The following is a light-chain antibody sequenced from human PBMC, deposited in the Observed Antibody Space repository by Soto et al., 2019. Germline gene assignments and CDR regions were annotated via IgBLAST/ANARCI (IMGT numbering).Light chain of an antibody. Sequence: EIVLTQSPGTLSLSPGERATLSCRASQIVTSSYLAWYQQKPGQAPRLLIYGASSRATGIPDRFSGSGSGTDFILTISRLEPEDFAVYYCQQYGMSPAFGGGPKVEIK. CDR1: QIVTSSY. CDR2: GAS. J-gene: IGKJ4*01. V-gene: IGKV3-20*01. CDR3: QQYGMSPA.